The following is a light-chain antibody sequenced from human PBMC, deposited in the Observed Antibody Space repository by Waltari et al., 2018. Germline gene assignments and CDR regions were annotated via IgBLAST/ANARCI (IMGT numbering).Light chain of an antibody. J-gene: IGKJ4*01. CDR2: SAS. CDR1: QSISSY. V-gene: IGKV1-39*01. Sequence: DIQMTQSPSSLSASVGDRVTITCRASQSISSYLNWYQQKPGKAPKLLTYSASTLESGVPSRFSGSGSGTYFTLTISSLQPEDFATYYCQQTYSTPLTFGGGTKVKIK. CDR3: QQTYSTPLT.